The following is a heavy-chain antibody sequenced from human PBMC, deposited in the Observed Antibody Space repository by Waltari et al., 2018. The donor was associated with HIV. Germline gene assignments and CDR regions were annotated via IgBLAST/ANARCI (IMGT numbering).Heavy chain of an antibody. CDR2: INHSGST. Sequence: QVQLQQWGAGLLKPSETLSLTCAVYGGSFSVYYCLCIRTPPGKGLEWIGEINHSGSTNYNPSLKSRVTISVDTSKNQFSLKLSSVTAADTAVYYCARRSCSSTSCYARARGGMDVWGQGTTVTVSS. CDR1: GGSFSVYY. D-gene: IGHD2-2*01. CDR3: ARRSCSSTSCYARARGGMDV. V-gene: IGHV4-34*01. J-gene: IGHJ6*02.